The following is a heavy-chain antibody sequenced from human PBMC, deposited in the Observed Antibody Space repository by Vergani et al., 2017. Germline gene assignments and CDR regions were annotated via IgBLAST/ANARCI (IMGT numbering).Heavy chain of an antibody. J-gene: IGHJ4*02. CDR2: IYHSGST. Sequence: VQLQASGPGLVKPSETLSLTCAVFGYSISSGYYWGWTRQPPGKGLECIGSIYHSGSTYYNPTLKSRVTISVDTSKNQFSLKLSSVTIAYTAVYYCARLGPDYYYSSGRKGDYFNYWGQGTLVTVSS. CDR3: ARLGPDYYYSSGRKGDYFNY. D-gene: IGHD3-22*01. V-gene: IGHV4-38-2*01. CDR1: GYSISSGYY.